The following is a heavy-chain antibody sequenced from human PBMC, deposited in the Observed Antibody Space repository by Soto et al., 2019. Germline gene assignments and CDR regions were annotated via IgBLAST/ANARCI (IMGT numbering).Heavy chain of an antibody. D-gene: IGHD3-16*02. CDR3: WGEWGGTDYIWGSYPSSAFDI. CDR1: GFTFSDYY. V-gene: IGHV3-11*01. J-gene: IGHJ3*02. CDR2: ISSSGSTI. Sequence: QVQLVESGGGLVKPGGSLRLSCAASGFTFSDYYMSWIRQAPGKGLEWVSYISSSGSTIYYADSVKGRFTISRDNAKNSMYMENKRLRAEDQAVYFCWGEWGGTDYIWGSYPSSAFDIWGQGTMVTVSS.